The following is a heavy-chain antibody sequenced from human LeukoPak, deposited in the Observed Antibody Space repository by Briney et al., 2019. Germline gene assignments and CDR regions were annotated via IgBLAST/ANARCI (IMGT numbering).Heavy chain of an antibody. Sequence: PGGSLRLSCVASGFTFSNYVVNWVGQAPGQGLKCVCSFGGCGISTFYATSVQGRFTSSRDNSKNTLYLQMNSLSSDDSSVYYCARESGTSGRAGYFDYWGQGSLVTVSS. CDR1: GFTFSNYV. CDR2: FGGCGIST. D-gene: IGHD1-7*01. CDR3: ARESGTSGRAGYFDY. V-gene: IGHV3-23*01. J-gene: IGHJ4*02.